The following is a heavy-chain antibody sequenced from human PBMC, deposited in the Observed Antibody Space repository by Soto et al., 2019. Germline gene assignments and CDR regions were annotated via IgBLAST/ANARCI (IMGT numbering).Heavy chain of an antibody. CDR3: AKREVFRSGEPYDYYQYGMAV. Sequence: GGSLRLSCAASGFTFSSYAMSWVRQAPGKGLEWVSAISGSGGSTYYADSVKGRFTISRDNSKNTLYLQMNSLRAEDTAVYYCAKREVFRSGEPYDYYQYGMAVWGQGTTDTVSS. J-gene: IGHJ6*02. D-gene: IGHD3-3*01. CDR1: GFTFSSYA. V-gene: IGHV3-23*01. CDR2: ISGSGGST.